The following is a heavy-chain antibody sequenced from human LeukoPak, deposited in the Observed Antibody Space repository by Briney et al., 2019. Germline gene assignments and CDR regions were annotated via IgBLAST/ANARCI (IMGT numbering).Heavy chain of an antibody. D-gene: IGHD1-26*01. CDR2: IWYDGSNK. CDR1: GFTFSSYG. Sequence: GGSLRLSCAASGFTFSSYGMHWVRQAPGKGLEWVAVIWYDGSNKYYADSVKGRFTISRDNSKNTLYLQMNSLRAEDTAVYYCARDPGPTRGSYYYFDYWGQGTLVTVSS. CDR3: ARDPGPTRGSYYYFDY. J-gene: IGHJ4*02. V-gene: IGHV3-33*01.